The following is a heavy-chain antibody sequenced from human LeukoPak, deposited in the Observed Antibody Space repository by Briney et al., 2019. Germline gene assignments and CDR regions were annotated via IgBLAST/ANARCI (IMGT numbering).Heavy chain of an antibody. D-gene: IGHD2-2*01. Sequence: WASVKVSCKASGYTFTGYYMHWVRQAPGQGLEWMGWINPNSGGTNYAQTFQGRVTMTRDTSTSTAYMELSSLRSEDTAVYYCAEGVVVPAAVGAFDIWGQGTMVTVSS. V-gene: IGHV1-2*02. CDR3: AEGVVVPAAVGAFDI. J-gene: IGHJ3*02. CDR1: GYTFTGYY. CDR2: INPNSGGT.